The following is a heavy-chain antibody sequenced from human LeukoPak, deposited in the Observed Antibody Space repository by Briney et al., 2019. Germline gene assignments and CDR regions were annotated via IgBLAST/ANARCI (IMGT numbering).Heavy chain of an antibody. D-gene: IGHD3-22*01. J-gene: IGHJ4*02. CDR2: INSDGSST. CDR1: GFTFSSYW. CDR3: ARDEYYYDSSGYYFPGGLHY. Sequence: GSLRLSCAASGFTFSSYWMHWVRQAPGKGLVWVSRINSDGSSTSYADSVKGRFTISRDNAKNSLYLQMNSLRAEDTAVYYCARDEYYYDSSGYYFPGGLHYWGQGTLVTVSS. V-gene: IGHV3-74*01.